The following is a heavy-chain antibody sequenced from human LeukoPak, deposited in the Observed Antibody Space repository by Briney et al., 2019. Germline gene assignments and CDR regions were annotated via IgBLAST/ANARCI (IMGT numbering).Heavy chain of an antibody. V-gene: IGHV3-7*01. D-gene: IGHD3-10*01. CDR1: GFTFNTGW. CDR2: IKPDGSVT. CDR3: ARFGVAYGVDV. J-gene: IGHJ6*02. Sequence: PGGSLRLSCVASGFTFNTGWMGWVRQTPGGGLGWVAYIKPDGSVTHYVDSVKGRFTISRDNAQNSLFLQMHSLRAEDTAVYYCARFGVAYGVDVWGQGTTVTVSS.